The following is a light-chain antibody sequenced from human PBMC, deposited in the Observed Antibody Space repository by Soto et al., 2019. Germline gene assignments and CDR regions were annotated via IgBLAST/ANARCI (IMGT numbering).Light chain of an antibody. Sequence: QSALTQPPSVSGAPGQRVTISCTGSSSNIGAGYVVHWYQQLPGTAPKLLIYGNSNRPSGVPDRFSGSKSGTSASLAITGLQAEDEADYYCQSYDSSLSGLVVFGGGTKLTVL. CDR1: SSNIGAGYV. CDR2: GNS. V-gene: IGLV1-40*01. J-gene: IGLJ2*01. CDR3: QSYDSSLSGLVV.